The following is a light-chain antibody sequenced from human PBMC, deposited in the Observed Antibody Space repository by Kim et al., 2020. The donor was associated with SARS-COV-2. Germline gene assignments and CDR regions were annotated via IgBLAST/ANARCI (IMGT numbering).Light chain of an antibody. V-gene: IGKV3-15*01. CDR1: ESVKTY. CDR2: GAS. J-gene: IGKJ4*01. Sequence: EIVMTQSPATLSVSLGERATLSCSASESVKTYLAWYQQKPGQAPRLLIYGASTRATGIPARFSGSGSGTDFTVTISSLQSEDAAVYYCQQHNKWPLTFGGGTKLEI. CDR3: QQHNKWPLT.